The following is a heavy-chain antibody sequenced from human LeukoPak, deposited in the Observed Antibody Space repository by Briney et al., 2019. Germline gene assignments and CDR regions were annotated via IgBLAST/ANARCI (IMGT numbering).Heavy chain of an antibody. D-gene: IGHD3-22*01. Sequence: PSETLSLTCAVYGGSFSGDFWSWIRQPPGKGLEWIGEINHSGSTNYNPSLKSRVTISVDTSKNQFSLKLSSVSAADTAVYYCARHRYYYDSSGYFRYFDYWGQGTLVTVSS. J-gene: IGHJ4*02. V-gene: IGHV4-34*01. CDR1: GGSFSGDF. CDR2: INHSGST. CDR3: ARHRYYYDSSGYFRYFDY.